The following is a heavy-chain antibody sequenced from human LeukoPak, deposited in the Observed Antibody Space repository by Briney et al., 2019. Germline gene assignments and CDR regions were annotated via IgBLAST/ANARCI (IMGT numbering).Heavy chain of an antibody. V-gene: IGHV3-11*04. CDR3: AREGTGVLDY. CDR1: GFTFSDYY. J-gene: IGHJ4*02. Sequence: GGSLRLSCAASGFTFSDYYLTWIRQAPGKGLEWVSYITGSGFTVYYADSVKGRFTISRDNTKNSLYLQMNSLRVEDTAVYYCAREGTGVLDYWGQGTLVTVSS. D-gene: IGHD3-10*01. CDR2: ITGSGFTV.